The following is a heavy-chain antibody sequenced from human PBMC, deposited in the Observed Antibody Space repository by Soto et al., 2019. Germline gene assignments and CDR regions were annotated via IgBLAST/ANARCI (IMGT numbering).Heavy chain of an antibody. CDR1: GYTFTHYG. J-gene: IGHJ2*01. D-gene: IGHD2-15*01. V-gene: IGHV1-18*01. CDR2: INSFSGDT. CDR3: ARDLHSGGKYWYFDI. Sequence: QVQLVQSGAEVKKPGASVKVSCKASGYTFTHYGITWVRQAPGQGLEWMGWINSFSGDTNYPQKLQGRLTMTTDTSTNTVYMESRNLRSDDTAVYYCARDLHSGGKYWYFDIWGRGTLVPVSS.